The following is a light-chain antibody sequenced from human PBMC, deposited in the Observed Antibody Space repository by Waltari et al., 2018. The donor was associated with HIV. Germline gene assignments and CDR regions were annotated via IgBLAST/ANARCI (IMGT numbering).Light chain of an antibody. CDR1: TIGRRS. V-gene: IGLV3-21*02. CDR3: QVWDSDSDHYV. Sequence: SFVLTQPPSVSVAPGQTATITCGGNTIGRRSVHWYQQKPGQAPVLVIYYNDDRPSGIPELFSGSKSGNTATLTITRVEVGDEADYYCQVWDSDSDHYVFGTGTEVTVL. J-gene: IGLJ1*01. CDR2: YND.